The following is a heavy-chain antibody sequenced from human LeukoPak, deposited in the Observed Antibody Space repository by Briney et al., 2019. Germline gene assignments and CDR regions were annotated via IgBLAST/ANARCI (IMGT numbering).Heavy chain of an antibody. V-gene: IGHV3-33*08. CDR2: IWYDGSNK. Sequence: PGGSLRLSCAASGFTFSSYWMDWVRQAPGKGLEWVAVIWYDGSNKYYADSVKGRFTISRDNSKNTLYLQMNSLRAEDTAVYYCARGYSSGLHFDYWGQGTLVTVSS. J-gene: IGHJ4*02. D-gene: IGHD6-19*01. CDR3: ARGYSSGLHFDY. CDR1: GFTFSSYW.